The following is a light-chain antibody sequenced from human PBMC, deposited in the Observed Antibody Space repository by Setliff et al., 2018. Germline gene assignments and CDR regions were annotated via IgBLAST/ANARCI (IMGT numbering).Light chain of an antibody. V-gene: IGKV1-39*01. J-gene: IGKJ2*01. CDR2: AGS. Sequence: DIQMTQFPSSLSASVGDTVILNCRASQSITNHIDWYQQKAGQAPKLLIYAGSRLQSGVPLRFSGGGSGTDFSLTISGLQPEDFATYFCQQSFNIPRTFGQGTKVDIK. CDR1: QSITNH. CDR3: QQSFNIPRT.